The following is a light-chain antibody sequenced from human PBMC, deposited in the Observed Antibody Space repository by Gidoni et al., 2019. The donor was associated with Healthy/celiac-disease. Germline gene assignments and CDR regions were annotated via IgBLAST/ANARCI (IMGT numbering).Light chain of an antibody. J-gene: IGKJ1*01. CDR1: QSVLYNSNNKNY. CDR2: WAS. V-gene: IGKV4-1*01. CDR3: QQYYSTPWT. Sequence: DIVMTQSPDSLAVSLGERATINCKSSQSVLYNSNNKNYLAWYQQKPGQPPKLLIYWASTRESGVPDRFSGSGSGTDFTLTISSLQAEDVAVYYCQQYYSTPWTFXXXTKVEIK.